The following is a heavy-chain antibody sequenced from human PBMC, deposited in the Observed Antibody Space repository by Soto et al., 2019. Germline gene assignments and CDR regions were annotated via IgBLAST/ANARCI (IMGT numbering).Heavy chain of an antibody. CDR3: ARGRYFATTHRQWWYFDF. J-gene: IGHJ2*01. V-gene: IGHV1-18*01. CDR1: GYTFITNG. D-gene: IGHD3-16*02. Sequence: ASVKVSCKASGYTFITNGINWVRQTPGQELEWMGWIRPANGDKKYAQKFKGRVTLTSETSPDTVYMELTNLRSDDTAVYFCARGRYFATTHRQWWYFDFWGRGTLVTVSS. CDR2: IRPANGDK.